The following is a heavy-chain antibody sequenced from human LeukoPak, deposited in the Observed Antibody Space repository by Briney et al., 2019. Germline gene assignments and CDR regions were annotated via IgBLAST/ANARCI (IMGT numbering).Heavy chain of an antibody. CDR2: IIPIFGTA. D-gene: IGHD1-26*01. CDR1: RGTFTSYA. CDR3: AFSSYYLQGNYYYMDV. J-gene: IGHJ6*03. Sequence: ASVKVSCTASRGTFTSYAISWVRQAPGQGLEWMGGIIPIFGTANYAQKFQGRVTITADTSTSTVYMELRSLRSDDTAVYYCAFSSYYLQGNYYYMDVWGKGTTVTVSS. V-gene: IGHV1-69*06.